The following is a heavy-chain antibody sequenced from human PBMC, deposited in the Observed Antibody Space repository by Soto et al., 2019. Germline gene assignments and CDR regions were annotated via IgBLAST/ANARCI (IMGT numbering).Heavy chain of an antibody. CDR3: VGERLIIPAVHLN. D-gene: IGHD2-8*01. CDR2: ISDSGVGT. J-gene: IGHJ4*02. CDR1: GFSFSSYA. Sequence: GGSLRLSCAASGFSFSSYAMSWVRQAPGKGLEWASTISDSGVGTHYADSVGGRFTISRDNSKNTLYLPMTSLRGGDTAVYYRVGERLIIPAVHLNWGQGTLGTGSS. V-gene: IGHV3-23*01.